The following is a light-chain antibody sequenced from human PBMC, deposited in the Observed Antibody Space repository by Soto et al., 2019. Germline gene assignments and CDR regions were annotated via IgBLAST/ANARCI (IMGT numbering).Light chain of an antibody. Sequence: QPVLTQPPSASGTPGQRVTISCSGSRSNIGSNTVNWYQQLPGTAPKLLIYSNNQRPSGVPDRFSGSKSGTSASLAISGLQSEDEADYYCAAWDDSLNGHVVFGGGTQLTVL. CDR3: AAWDDSLNGHVV. V-gene: IGLV1-44*01. J-gene: IGLJ2*01. CDR2: SNN. CDR1: RSNIGSNT.